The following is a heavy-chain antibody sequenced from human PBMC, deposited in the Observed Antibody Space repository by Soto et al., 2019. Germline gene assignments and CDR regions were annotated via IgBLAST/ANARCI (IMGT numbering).Heavy chain of an antibody. Sequence: GGSLRLSWAASGFTFSDYYMSWVRQAPGKGLEWVSVIYSGGSTYYADSVKGRFTISRDNSKNTLYLQMNSLRAEDTAVYYCARGIAAAGALYDYWGQGTLVTVSS. CDR2: IYSGGST. CDR1: GFTFSDYY. D-gene: IGHD6-13*01. CDR3: ARGIAAAGALYDY. J-gene: IGHJ4*02. V-gene: IGHV3-53*01.